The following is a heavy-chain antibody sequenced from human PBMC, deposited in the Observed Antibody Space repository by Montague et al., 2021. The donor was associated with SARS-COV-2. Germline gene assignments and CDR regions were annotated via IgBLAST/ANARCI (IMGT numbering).Heavy chain of an antibody. V-gene: IGHV3-48*03. D-gene: IGHD3-16*02. CDR3: TRDYRSIVGDGLEI. J-gene: IGHJ3*02. CDR2: ISTSAYTT. Sequence: SLRLSCAASGVTFSNYDMNWVRQAPGKGPEWISYISTSAYTTSYAGSVKGRFTISRDNGKNSLFLQMNSLRVEDTAVYYCTRDYRSIVGDGLEIWGQGTKVTVSS. CDR1: GVTFSNYD.